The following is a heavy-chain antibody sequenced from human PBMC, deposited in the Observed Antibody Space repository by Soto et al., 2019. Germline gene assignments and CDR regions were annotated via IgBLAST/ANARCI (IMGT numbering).Heavy chain of an antibody. D-gene: IGHD3-16*02. V-gene: IGHV4-4*02. CDR2: TLYSGRT. Sequence: PSETLSLTCAVSGASISSGWWTWVRQPPGKGLEWIGETLYSGRTNYNSSLNSRVTISIDKSKKQFSLNLSSVTAADTAVYYCARHPEPYYDYVWGSYRLYYFDYWGQGTLVTVSS. J-gene: IGHJ4*02. CDR1: GASISSGW. CDR3: ARHPEPYYDYVWGSYRLYYFDY.